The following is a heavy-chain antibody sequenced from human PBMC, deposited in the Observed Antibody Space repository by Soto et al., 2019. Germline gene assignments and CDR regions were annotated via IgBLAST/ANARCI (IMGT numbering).Heavy chain of an antibody. CDR2: ITPYNGNT. V-gene: IGHV1-18*01. D-gene: IGHD5-12*01. CDR1: GYTFTSYG. Sequence: ELVQSGAEVKKPGASVKVSCKASGYTFTSYGITWLRQAPGQGLEWMGGITPYNGNTNYAQKLQGRVTMTTDTATSKAYMELRSLKSDDTAVYYCARCSGYDCYRNWFDSWGHGTLVTVSS. CDR3: ARCSGYDCYRNWFDS. J-gene: IGHJ5*01.